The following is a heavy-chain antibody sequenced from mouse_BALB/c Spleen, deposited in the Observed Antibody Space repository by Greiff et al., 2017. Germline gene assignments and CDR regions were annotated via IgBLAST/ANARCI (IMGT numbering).Heavy chain of an antibody. CDR1: GFTFSDYY. CDR2: ISDGGSYT. Sequence: EVKLVESGGGLVKPGGSLKLSCAASGFTFSDYYMYWVRQTPEKRLEWVATISDGGSYTYYPDSVKGRFTISRDNAKNNLYLQMSSLKSEDTAMYYCAREGFYYYGSSRYYYAMDYWGQGTSVTVSS. CDR3: AREGFYYYGSSRYYYAMDY. J-gene: IGHJ4*01. D-gene: IGHD1-1*01. V-gene: IGHV5-4*02.